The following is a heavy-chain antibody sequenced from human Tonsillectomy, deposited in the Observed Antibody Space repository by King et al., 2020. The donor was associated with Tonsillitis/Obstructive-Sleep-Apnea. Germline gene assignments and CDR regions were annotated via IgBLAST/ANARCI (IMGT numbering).Heavy chain of an antibody. CDR1: GGSISSYY. V-gene: IGHV4-59*01. CDR3: ARSRWGSSTDDY. Sequence: VQLQESGPGLVKPSETLSLTCTVSGGSISSYYWSWIRQPPGKGLEWIGYIYYSGSTNYNPSLKSRVTISVDTSKNQFSLKLSSVTAADTAVYYCARSRWGSSTDDYWGQGTLVTVSS. D-gene: IGHD6-6*01. J-gene: IGHJ4*02. CDR2: IYYSGST.